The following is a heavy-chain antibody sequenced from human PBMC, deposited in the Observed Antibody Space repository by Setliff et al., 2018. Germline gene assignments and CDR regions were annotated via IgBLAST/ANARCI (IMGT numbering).Heavy chain of an antibody. J-gene: IGHJ4*02. V-gene: IGHV1-46*01. CDR1: GYSFTSHY. CDR2: INPGGLTS. Sequence: GASVKVSCKTPGYSFTSHYMHWVRQAPGQGLEWMGIINPGGLTSSSTQKFEGRVTMTRDTSTSTVYMEPNSLTSDDTAVYYCARAGLAAAGRKGVFDHWGQGTLVTVSS. D-gene: IGHD6-25*01. CDR3: ARAGLAAAGRKGVFDH.